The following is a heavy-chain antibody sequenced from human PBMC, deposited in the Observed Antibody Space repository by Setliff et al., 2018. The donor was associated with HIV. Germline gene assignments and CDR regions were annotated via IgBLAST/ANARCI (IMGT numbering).Heavy chain of an antibody. Sequence: GGSLRLSCEASGFTLSSYTMHCVRQAPGNGLEWVPYITGAGRCIDYADSVKGRVTISRDNAKNSLFLQMHNRTVDDTGLYFCARDLWGTYNGYLHYWGRGTLVTVSS. V-gene: IGHV3-21*01. J-gene: IGHJ1*01. CDR3: ARDLWGTYNGYLHY. CDR2: ITGAGRCI. CDR1: GFTLSSYT. D-gene: IGHD3-3*02.